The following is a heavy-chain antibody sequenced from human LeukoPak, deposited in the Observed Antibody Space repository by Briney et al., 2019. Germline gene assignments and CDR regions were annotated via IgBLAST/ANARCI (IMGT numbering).Heavy chain of an antibody. V-gene: IGHV4-39*01. CDR3: ARHPVLRYLGT. J-gene: IGHJ4*02. CDR1: GGSISSSNYY. CDR2: IYYSGST. D-gene: IGHD3-9*01. Sequence: SETLSLTCTVSGGSISSSNYYWGWIRQPPGKGLEWIGSIYYSGSTYYNPSLKSRVTISVDASKNQFSLKLSSVSAADTAVYYCARHPVLRYLGTWGQGTLVTVSS.